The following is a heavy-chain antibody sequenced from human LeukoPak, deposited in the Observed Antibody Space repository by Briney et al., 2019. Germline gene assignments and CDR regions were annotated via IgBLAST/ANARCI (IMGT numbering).Heavy chain of an antibody. V-gene: IGHV4-59*01. CDR1: GGSISSYY. D-gene: IGHD3-10*01. CDR2: IYYSGST. Sequence: SETLSLTCTVSGGSISSYYWSWIRQPPGKGLEWIGYIYYSGSTNYNPSLKSRVTISVDTSKNQFSLKLSSVTAADTAVYYCARDLYYYGSALDYWGQGTLVTVSS. CDR3: ARDLYYYGSALDY. J-gene: IGHJ4*02.